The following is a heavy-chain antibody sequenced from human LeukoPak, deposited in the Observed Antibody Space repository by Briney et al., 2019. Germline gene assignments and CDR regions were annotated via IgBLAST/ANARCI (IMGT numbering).Heavy chain of an antibody. J-gene: IGHJ4*02. Sequence: SQTLSLTCAISGDSVSNNIATWNWVRQSPSRGLEWLGRTYYRSRWGNDYAISVKSRITINPDTSRNQFSLQLNSVTPEDTAVYYCTRGSSFEYWGQGTLVTVSS. CDR2: TYYRSRWGN. D-gene: IGHD6-6*01. V-gene: IGHV6-1*01. CDR3: TRGSSFEY. CDR1: GDSVSNNIAT.